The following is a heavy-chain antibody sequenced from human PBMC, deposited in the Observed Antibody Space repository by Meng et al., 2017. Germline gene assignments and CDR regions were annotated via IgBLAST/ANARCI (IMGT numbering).Heavy chain of an antibody. CDR2: IIPIFGTA. V-gene: IGHV1-69*06. CDR1: GGTFSSYA. CDR3: ARSPMRMGNPLLFDY. J-gene: IGHJ4*02. Sequence: SVKVSCKASGGTFSSYAISWVRQAPGQGLEWMGGIIPIFGTANYAQKFQGRVTITADKSTSTAYMELSSLRSEDTAVYYCARSPMRMGNPLLFDYWGQGTLVTVSS. D-gene: IGHD3-16*01.